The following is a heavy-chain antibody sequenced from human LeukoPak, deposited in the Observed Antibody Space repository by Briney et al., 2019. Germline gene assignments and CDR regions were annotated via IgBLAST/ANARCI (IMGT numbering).Heavy chain of an antibody. J-gene: IGHJ4*02. CDR1: GGSISSGDCY. V-gene: IGHV4-30-4*01. Sequence: SETLSLTCTVSGGSISSGDCYWSWIRQPPGKGLEWIGYISYSGSTYYNPSLKSRVAISADTSKNQFSLKLSSVTAADTAVYYCARVYDSSAYYGYYFDYWGQGTLVTVSS. CDR2: ISYSGST. CDR3: ARVYDSSAYYGYYFDY. D-gene: IGHD3-22*01.